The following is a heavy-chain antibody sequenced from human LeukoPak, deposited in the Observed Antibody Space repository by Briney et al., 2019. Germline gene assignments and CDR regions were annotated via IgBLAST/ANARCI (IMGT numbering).Heavy chain of an antibody. CDR2: FDPEDGET. CDR3: ATSRGMDSSGYYSVLSVFDY. J-gene: IGHJ4*02. D-gene: IGHD3-22*01. V-gene: IGHV1-24*01. Sequence: ASVKVSCKVSGYTLTELSVHWVRQAPGKGLEWMGGFDPEDGETIYAQKFQGRVTMTEDTSTDTAYMELSSLRSEDTAVYYCATSRGMDSSGYYSVLSVFDYWGQGTLVTVSS. CDR1: GYTLTELS.